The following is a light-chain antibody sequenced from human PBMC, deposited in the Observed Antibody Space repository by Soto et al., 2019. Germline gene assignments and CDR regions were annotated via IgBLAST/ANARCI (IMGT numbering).Light chain of an antibody. Sequence: DIQMTQSPSSLSASVGDRVTITCRASQAISNSLAWYQQKPGKVPKVLIYAASTLQSGVPSRSSGSGSGTDFTLTITSLQPEDVATYFCQKYHSAPFTFGPGTKVDIK. V-gene: IGKV1-27*01. CDR3: QKYHSAPFT. J-gene: IGKJ3*01. CDR2: AAS. CDR1: QAISNS.